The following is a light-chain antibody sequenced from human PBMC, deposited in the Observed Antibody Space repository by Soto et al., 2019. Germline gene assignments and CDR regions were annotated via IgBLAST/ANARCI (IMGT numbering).Light chain of an antibody. CDR1: SGHSTYI. Sequence: QSVLTQSSSASASLGSSVKLTCTLSSGHSTYIIAWHQQQPAKAPRHLMKLEGSGSYNKGRGIPDRFSGSSSGADRYLSIANLQFEDDADYYCETWSTNVVGFGGGTKLTVL. CDR3: ETWSTNVVG. V-gene: IGLV4-60*02. J-gene: IGLJ2*01. CDR2: LEGSGSY.